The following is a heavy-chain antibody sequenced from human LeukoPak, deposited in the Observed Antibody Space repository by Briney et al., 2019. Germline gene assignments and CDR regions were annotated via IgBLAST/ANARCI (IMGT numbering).Heavy chain of an antibody. CDR2: INPHSGGT. CDR3: ARDRYCSSTSCYIDDYYGMDV. V-gene: IGHV1-18*01. J-gene: IGHJ6*02. D-gene: IGHD2-2*01. Sequence: ASVKVSCKASGYTFTSYDINWVRQAPGQGLEWMGWINPHSGGTKYAQKLQGRVTMTTDTSTSTAYMELRSLRSDDTAVYYCARDRYCSSTSCYIDDYYGMDVWGQGTTVTVSS. CDR1: GYTFTSYD.